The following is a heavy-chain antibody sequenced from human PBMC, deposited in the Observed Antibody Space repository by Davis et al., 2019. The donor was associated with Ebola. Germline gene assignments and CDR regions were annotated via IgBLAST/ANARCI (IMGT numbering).Heavy chain of an antibody. Sequence: ESLKISCTVSGGSISSYYWSWIRQPPGKGLEWIGYIYYSGSTNYNPSLKSRVTISVDTSKNQFSLKLSSVTAADTAVYYCARRYYDNYGMDVWGQGTTVTVSS. CDR3: ARRYYDNYGMDV. V-gene: IGHV4-59*08. J-gene: IGHJ6*02. CDR2: IYYSGST. D-gene: IGHD3-22*01. CDR1: GGSISSYY.